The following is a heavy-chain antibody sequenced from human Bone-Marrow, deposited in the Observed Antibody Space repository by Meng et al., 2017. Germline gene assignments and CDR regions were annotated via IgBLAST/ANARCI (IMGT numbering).Heavy chain of an antibody. CDR1: GFSFDNYA. CDR2: ISYDGSNK. CDR3: ARGGWLRFLEDAFDI. V-gene: IGHV3-30*04. J-gene: IGHJ3*02. Sequence: GESLKISCATSGFSFDNYAMHWVRQAPGKGLEWVAVISYDGSNKYYADSVKGRFTISRDNSKNTLYLQMNSLRAEDTAVYYCARGGWLRFLEDAFDIWGQGTMVTVSS. D-gene: IGHD5-12*01.